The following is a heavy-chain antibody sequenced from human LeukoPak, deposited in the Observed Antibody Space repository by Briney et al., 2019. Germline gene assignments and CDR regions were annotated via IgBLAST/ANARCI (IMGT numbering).Heavy chain of an antibody. J-gene: IGHJ4*02. CDR1: GFTFSSYA. CDR3: AKSIIGGKSTSCCYFDY. D-gene: IGHD2-2*01. V-gene: IGHV3-23*01. Sequence: GGSLRLSCAASGFTFSSYAMSWVRQAPGKGLEWVSAISGSGGSTYYADSVKGRFTISRDNSKRTLYLQMNSLRAEDTAVYYCAKSIIGGKSTSCCYFDYWGQGTLVTVSS. CDR2: ISGSGGST.